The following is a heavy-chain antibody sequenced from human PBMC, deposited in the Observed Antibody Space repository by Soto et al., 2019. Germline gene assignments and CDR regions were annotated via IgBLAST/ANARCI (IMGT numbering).Heavy chain of an antibody. V-gene: IGHV4-61*03. CDR1: GGSVSSASYY. J-gene: IGHJ4*02. D-gene: IGHD2-2*01. Sequence: QVQLQESGPRLVKPSEPLSLTCSVSGGSVSSASYYWSWIRQSPEKGLEWIGYVHYTGGTKYNPSLTSRVTISADTARNHFSLKLTSVTAADTAVYYCARLEVRLDYWGQGVLVTVSS. CDR2: VHYTGGT. CDR3: ARLEVRLDY.